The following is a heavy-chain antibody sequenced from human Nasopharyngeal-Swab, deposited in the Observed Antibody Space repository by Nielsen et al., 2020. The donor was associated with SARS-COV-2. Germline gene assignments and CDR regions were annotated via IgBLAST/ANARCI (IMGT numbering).Heavy chain of an antibody. D-gene: IGHD6-19*01. CDR1: RFTFSSYG. J-gene: IGHJ5*02. Sequence: GGSLRLSCAASRFTFSSYGMHWVRQAPGKGLEWVAVIWYDGSNKYYADSVKGRFTISRDNSKNTLYLQMNSLRVEDTAVYYCARDAYSSGWYGGWFDPWGQGTLVTVSS. CDR3: ARDAYSSGWYGGWFDP. CDR2: IWYDGSNK. V-gene: IGHV3-33*08.